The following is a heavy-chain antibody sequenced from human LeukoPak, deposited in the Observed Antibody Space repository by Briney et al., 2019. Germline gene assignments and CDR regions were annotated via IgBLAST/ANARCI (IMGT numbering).Heavy chain of an antibody. Sequence: GGSLRLSCAATGFTFSSYGMHWVRQAPGKGLEWVAVISYDGSNKYYADSVKGRFTISRDNSKNTLFLQMNSLRVEDTAPYYCAKSVAIYFYYGLDVWGQGTTVTVSS. CDR3: AKSVAIYFYYGLDV. J-gene: IGHJ6*02. CDR2: ISYDGSNK. V-gene: IGHV3-30*18. D-gene: IGHD3-3*01. CDR1: GFTFSSYG.